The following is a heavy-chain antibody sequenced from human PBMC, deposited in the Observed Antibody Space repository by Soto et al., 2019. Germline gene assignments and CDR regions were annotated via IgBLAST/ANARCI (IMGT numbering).Heavy chain of an antibody. Sequence: XSVKGSCKASGYTFTSYYMHWVRQAPGQGLEWMGIINPSGGSTSYAQKFQGRVTMTRDTSTSTVYMELSSLRSEDTAVYYCARDSGSDYFDYWGQGTLVTVSS. J-gene: IGHJ4*02. CDR1: GYTFTSYY. V-gene: IGHV1-46*01. CDR3: ARDSGSDYFDY. D-gene: IGHD1-26*01. CDR2: INPSGGST.